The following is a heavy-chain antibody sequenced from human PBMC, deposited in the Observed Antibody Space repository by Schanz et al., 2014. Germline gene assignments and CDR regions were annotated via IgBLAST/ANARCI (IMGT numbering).Heavy chain of an antibody. CDR3: VRELSGGTFDY. J-gene: IGHJ4*02. CDR1: GYTLTAYY. Sequence: QVQLVQSGSELKKPGASVKVSCKASGYTLTAYYMHWVRQAPGQGLEWMGWINPDNGDTKYAPKFQGRVTMTRDTSSATAYMELNSLRSDDTAVYYCVRELSGGTFDYWGQGALVTVSS. D-gene: IGHD1-1*01. CDR2: INPDNGDT. V-gene: IGHV1-2*02.